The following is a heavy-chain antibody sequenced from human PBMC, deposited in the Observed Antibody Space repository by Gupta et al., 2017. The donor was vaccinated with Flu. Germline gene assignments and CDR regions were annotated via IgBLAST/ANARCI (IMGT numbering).Heavy chain of an antibody. D-gene: IGHD3-3*01. J-gene: IGHJ6*02. CDR1: FTNYI. Sequence: FTNYIMNWVRQAPGKGLEWVSSISSSSNYIYYADSVKGRFTISRDNAKNSLFLQMNSLRAEDTAVYYCASRYDFWSGYADYYGMDVWGQGTTVTVS. V-gene: IGHV3-21*01. CDR3: ASRYDFWSGYADYYGMDV. CDR2: ISSSSNYI.